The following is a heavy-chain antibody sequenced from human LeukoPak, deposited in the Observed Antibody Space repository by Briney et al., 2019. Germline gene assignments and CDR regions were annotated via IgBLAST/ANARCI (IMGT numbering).Heavy chain of an antibody. D-gene: IGHD4-17*01. Sequence: GGSLRLSCAASGFSFRDFAMTWVRQAPGKGLEWVSTVSGTGDDTYYSDTVKGRFTMSRDNSENTLDLQMNSLRVEDTAVYYCAKILPPVTSFLLFYFFGMDVWGKGATVTVSS. CDR1: GFSFRDFA. J-gene: IGHJ6*04. V-gene: IGHV3-23*01. CDR3: AKILPPVTSFLLFYFFGMDV. CDR2: VSGTGDDT.